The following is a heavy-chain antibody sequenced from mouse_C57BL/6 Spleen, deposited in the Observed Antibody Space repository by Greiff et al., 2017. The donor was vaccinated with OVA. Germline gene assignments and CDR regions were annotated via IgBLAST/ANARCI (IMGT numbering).Heavy chain of an antibody. CDR1: GYTFTEYT. Sequence: VKLQESGAELVKPGASVKLSCKASGYTFTEYTIHWVKQRSGQGLEWIGWFYPGSGSIKYNEKFKDKATLTADKSSSTVYMELSRLTSEDSAVYFCARHEEELGPYYYAMDYWGQGTSVTVSS. CDR3: ARHEEELGPYYYAMDY. D-gene: IGHD4-1*01. CDR2: FYPGSGSI. J-gene: IGHJ4*01. V-gene: IGHV1-62-2*01.